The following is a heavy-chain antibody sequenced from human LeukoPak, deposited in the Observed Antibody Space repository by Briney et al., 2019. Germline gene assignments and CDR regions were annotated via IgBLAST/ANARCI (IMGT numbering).Heavy chain of an antibody. CDR3: TRRGEVWGVGDHYYYMDV. J-gene: IGHJ6*03. CDR2: IRSKANNYAT. Sequence: GGSLRLSCAVSGFRVSDYYMIWVRRAPGGGLEWVGRIRSKANNYATAYGASVNGKFTISRDDSKKTAYLKMNSLKSEDTAVYYCTRRGEVWGVGDHYYYMDVWGKGTTVTVSS. V-gene: IGHV3-73*01. CDR1: GFRVSDYY. D-gene: IGHD3-10*01.